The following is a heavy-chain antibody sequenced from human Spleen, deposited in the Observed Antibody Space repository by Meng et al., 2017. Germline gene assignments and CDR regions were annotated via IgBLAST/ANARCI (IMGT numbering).Heavy chain of an antibody. V-gene: IGHV3-23*01. CDR3: AKGKMAGGYVRFYYGLDV. CDR2: ITGSGGTT. CDR1: GFTFSTYA. D-gene: IGHD5-12*01. Sequence: GESLKISCAASGFTFSTYAMSWVHQAPGKGLQWVSCITGSGGTTYYADSVKGRFTISRDSSTNTLFLQMNSLRADDTAVYYCAKGKMAGGYVRFYYGLDVWGQGTTVTVSS. J-gene: IGHJ6*02.